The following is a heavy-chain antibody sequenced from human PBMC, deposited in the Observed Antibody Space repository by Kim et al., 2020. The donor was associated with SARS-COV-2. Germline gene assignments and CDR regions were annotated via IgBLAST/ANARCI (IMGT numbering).Heavy chain of an antibody. CDR3: AREMAGIDAFDI. CDR1: GFTLSSYW. CDR2: INSDGRST. D-gene: IGHD6-19*01. J-gene: IGHJ3*02. Sequence: GGSLRLSCAASGFTLSSYWMHWVRQGPGKGLVWVSRINSDGRSTSYADSVKGRFTISRDNAKNTLYLQMSSLRADDTAVYYCAREMAGIDAFDIWGQGTMVPVSS. V-gene: IGHV3-74*01.